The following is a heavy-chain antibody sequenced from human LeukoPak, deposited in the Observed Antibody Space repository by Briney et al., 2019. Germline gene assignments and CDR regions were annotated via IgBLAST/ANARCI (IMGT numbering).Heavy chain of an antibody. J-gene: IGHJ5*02. Sequence: SETLSLTCAVYVGSFIGYYWSWIRQPPGKGLEWIGEINHSGSTNYNASLKSRVTISVDTSKNQFSLRLSSVTAADTAVYYCAPRGDIEHSYGYGKWFDPWGQGTRVTVSS. CDR1: VGSFIGYY. D-gene: IGHD5-18*01. V-gene: IGHV4-34*01. CDR3: APRGDIEHSYGYGKWFDP. CDR2: INHSGST.